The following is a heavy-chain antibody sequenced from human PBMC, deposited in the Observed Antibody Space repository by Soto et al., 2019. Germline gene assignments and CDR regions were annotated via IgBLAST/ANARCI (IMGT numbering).Heavy chain of an antibody. CDR3: ARGVEGWYFDY. CDR2: ISYDGTNK. Sequence: QVQLVESGGGVVQTGTSLRLSCAASGFTFNTHPLDWVRQAPGKGLEWVAFISYDGTNKFYADSVKGRFTISRDTSKSTLYMQMYSLRDDDTAVYYCARGVEGWYFDYWGRGTLVTVSS. D-gene: IGHD3-3*01. J-gene: IGHJ4*02. CDR1: GFTFNTHP. V-gene: IGHV3-30-3*01.